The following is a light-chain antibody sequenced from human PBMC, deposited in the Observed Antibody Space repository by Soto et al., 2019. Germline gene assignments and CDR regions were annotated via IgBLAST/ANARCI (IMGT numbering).Light chain of an antibody. Sequence: QSALTQPPSVSGAPGQKVTISCTRSSSNIGAAYDVHWYQHLPGTAPKLLIYGNNNRPSGVPDRFSGSKSGTSASLAITGLQAEDEADYYCQSYDSSRSGWVFGGGTQLTVL. CDR1: SSNIGAAYD. CDR3: QSYDSSRSGWV. J-gene: IGLJ3*02. V-gene: IGLV1-40*01. CDR2: GNN.